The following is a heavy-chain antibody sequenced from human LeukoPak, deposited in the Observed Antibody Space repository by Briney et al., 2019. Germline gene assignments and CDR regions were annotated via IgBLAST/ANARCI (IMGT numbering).Heavy chain of an antibody. CDR3: ARTYYYDSSGYYAGAFDI. CDR1: GGSISSGGYS. D-gene: IGHD3-22*01. CDR2: IYHSGST. J-gene: IGHJ3*02. Sequence: PSQTLSLTCAVSGGSISSGGYSWSWIRQPPGKGLEWIGYIYHSGSTYYNPSLKSRVTISVDRSKNQFSLKLSSVTAADTAVYYCARTYYYDSSGYYAGAFDIWGQGTMVTVSS. V-gene: IGHV4-30-2*01.